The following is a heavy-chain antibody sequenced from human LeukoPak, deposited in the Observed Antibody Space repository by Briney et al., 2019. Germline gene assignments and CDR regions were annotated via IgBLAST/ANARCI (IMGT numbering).Heavy chain of an antibody. D-gene: IGHD2-2*01. J-gene: IGHJ4*02. CDR2: ISSSGSTI. V-gene: IGHV3-48*03. Sequence: PGGSLRLSCAASGVTFSSYEMNWVRQAPGKGLGWVSYISSSGSTIYYVDSVKGRFTISRDNAKNSLYLQMNSLRAEDTAVYYCARRYCSSTSCLFDYWGQGTLVTVSS. CDR3: ARRYCSSTSCLFDY. CDR1: GVTFSSYE.